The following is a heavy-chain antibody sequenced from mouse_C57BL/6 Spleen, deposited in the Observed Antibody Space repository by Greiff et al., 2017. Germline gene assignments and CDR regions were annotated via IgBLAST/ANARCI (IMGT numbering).Heavy chain of an antibody. J-gene: IGHJ1*03. D-gene: IGHD4-1*01. Sequence: EVQVVESEGGLVQPGSSMKLSCTASGFTFSDYYMAWVRQVPEKGLEWVANINYDGSSTYYLDSLKSRFIISRDNAKNIPYLQMSSLKSEDTATYYCARDTGTYWYFDVWGTGTTVTVSS. CDR2: INYDGSST. CDR1: GFTFSDYY. CDR3: ARDTGTYWYFDV. V-gene: IGHV5-16*01.